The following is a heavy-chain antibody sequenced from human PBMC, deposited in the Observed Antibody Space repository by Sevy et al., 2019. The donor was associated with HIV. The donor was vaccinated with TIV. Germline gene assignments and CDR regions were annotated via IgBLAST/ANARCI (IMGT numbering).Heavy chain of an antibody. V-gene: IGHV3-21*01. D-gene: IGHD3-22*01. CDR1: GFTFSSYS. CDR3: ARDAALSNYYDSRGYPNAFDI. CDR2: ISSSSSYI. Sequence: GGSLRLSCAASGFTFSSYSMNWVRQAPGKGLEWVSSISSSSSYIYYADSVKGRFTISRDNAKNSLYLQMNSLRAEDTAVYYCARDAALSNYYDSRGYPNAFDIWGQGTMVTVSS. J-gene: IGHJ3*02.